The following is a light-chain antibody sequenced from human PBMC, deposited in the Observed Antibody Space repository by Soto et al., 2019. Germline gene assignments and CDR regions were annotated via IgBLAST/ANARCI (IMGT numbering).Light chain of an antibody. V-gene: IGLV1-40*01. CDR2: GNT. CDR1: SSNIGAGFD. J-gene: IGLJ1*01. Sequence: QLVLTQPPSVSGAPGQRVTISCTGSSSNIGAGFDVHWYQHLPGTAPKLLIFGNTNRPSGVPDRFSGSKSGTSASLAITGLQAEDEADYYCQSYDSTLNFVFGTGTKVTVL. CDR3: QSYDSTLNFV.